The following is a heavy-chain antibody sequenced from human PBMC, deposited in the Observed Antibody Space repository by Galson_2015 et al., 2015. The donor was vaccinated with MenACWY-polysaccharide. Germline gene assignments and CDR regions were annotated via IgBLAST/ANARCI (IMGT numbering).Heavy chain of an antibody. Sequence: ETLSLTCAVSGGSISSSNWWSWVRQPPGKGLEWIGEIFHSGSTNYNPSLKSRVTISVDKSKNQFSLKLSSVAAADAAVYYCARVFLSQSYPFDYWGQGTLVTVSS. J-gene: IGHJ4*02. D-gene: IGHD1-26*01. CDR3: ARVFLSQSYPFDY. V-gene: IGHV4-4*02. CDR1: GGSISSSNW. CDR2: IFHSGST.